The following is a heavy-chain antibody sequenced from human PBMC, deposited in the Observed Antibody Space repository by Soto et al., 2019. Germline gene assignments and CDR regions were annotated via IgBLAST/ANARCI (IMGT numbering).Heavy chain of an antibody. J-gene: IGHJ4*02. CDR1: GFTFSNYV. CDR3: AKIRDYYDSSGYPPYFFDY. Sequence: EVRLLESGGGLVQPGGSLRLSCAASGFTFSNYVMNWVRQAPGKGLEWVSAITGSGGSTYYADSVKGRFTMSRDDPKNTLYLQMNSLRAEDTAVYYCAKIRDYYDSSGYPPYFFDYWGQGTLVTVSS. D-gene: IGHD3-22*01. V-gene: IGHV3-23*01. CDR2: ITGSGGST.